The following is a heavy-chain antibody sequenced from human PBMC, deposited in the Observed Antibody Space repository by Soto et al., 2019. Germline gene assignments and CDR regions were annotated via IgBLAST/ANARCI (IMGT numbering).Heavy chain of an antibody. CDR1: GGSISTYY. J-gene: IGHJ4*02. CDR2: IYSSGAT. CDR3: AREHKVVNGFEF. V-gene: IGHV4-4*07. Sequence: QVQLQESGPGLVKPSETLSLSCTVSGGSISTYYWNWIRQPAGKGLEWIWRIYSSGATNYNPSLKSRVNMTTDTTTNHFSLRLTSVTPADTAVYYCAREHKVVNGFEFWGQGILVTVSS. D-gene: IGHD2-15*01.